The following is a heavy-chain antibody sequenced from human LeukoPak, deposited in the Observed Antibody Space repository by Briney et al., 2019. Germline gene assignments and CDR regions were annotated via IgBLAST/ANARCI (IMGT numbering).Heavy chain of an antibody. CDR2: ISAYNGNT. Sequence: ASVKVSCKASGYTFTSYGISWVRQAPGQGLEWMGWISAYNGNTNYAQKLQGRVTMTTDTSTSTAYMELRSLRSDDTAVYYCARLVGARGYYYYGMDVWGQGTTVTVSS. J-gene: IGHJ6*02. D-gene: IGHD1-26*01. V-gene: IGHV1-18*01. CDR1: GYTFTSYG. CDR3: ARLVGARGYYYYGMDV.